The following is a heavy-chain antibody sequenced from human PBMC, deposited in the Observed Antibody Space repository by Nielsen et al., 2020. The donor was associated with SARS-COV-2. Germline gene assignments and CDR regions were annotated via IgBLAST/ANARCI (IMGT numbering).Heavy chain of an antibody. Sequence: GESLKISCAASGFTFSSYAMSWVRQAPGKGLEWVSAISGSGGSTYHADSVKGRFTISRDNSKNTLYLQMNSLRAEDTAVYYCAKDLSKRQQLVIDYWGQGTLVTVSS. CDR2: ISGSGGST. CDR3: AKDLSKRQQLVIDY. V-gene: IGHV3-23*01. D-gene: IGHD6-13*01. CDR1: GFTFSSYA. J-gene: IGHJ4*02.